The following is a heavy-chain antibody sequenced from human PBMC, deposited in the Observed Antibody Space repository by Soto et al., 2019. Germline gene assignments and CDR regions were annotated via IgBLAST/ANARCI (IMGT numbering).Heavy chain of an antibody. CDR3: AKIRGRYYYYGMDV. Sequence: GGSLRLSCAASGFTFDDYAMYWVRQVPGKGLEWVSGISWNSGRIGYADSVKGRFTISRDNSKNTLYLQMNSLSAEDTAVYYCAKIRGRYYYYGMDVWGQGTTVTVSS. CDR2: ISWNSGRI. CDR1: GFTFDDYA. D-gene: IGHD2-15*01. V-gene: IGHV3-9*01. J-gene: IGHJ6*02.